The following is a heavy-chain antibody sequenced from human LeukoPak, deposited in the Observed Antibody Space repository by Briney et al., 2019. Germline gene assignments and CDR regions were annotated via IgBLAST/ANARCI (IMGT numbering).Heavy chain of an antibody. CDR3: AKRREYYFDY. CDR1: GFTFSSYA. CDR2: ISGSGGST. D-gene: IGHD3-10*01. J-gene: IGHJ4*02. V-gene: IGHV3-23*01. Sequence: GGSLRLSCAASGFTFSSYAMTWVRQAPGKGLEWVSGISGSGGSTYYADSVKGRFTISRDNSKNTLYLQMNSLRAEDTAVYYCAKRREYYFDYGGQGTLVTVSS.